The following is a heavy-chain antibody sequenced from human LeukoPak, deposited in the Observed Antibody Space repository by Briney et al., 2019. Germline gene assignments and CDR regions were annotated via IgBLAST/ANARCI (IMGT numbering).Heavy chain of an antibody. Sequence: GGSLRLSCAVSGFIFDDFWMSWVRQAPGKGLEWVANIKQDGSEMYYVDSVKGRFTISRNNAKNSLFLQMNSLRVEDTALYYCARDMSFSTSGWYGELDNWGQGTLVTVSS. CDR3: ARDMSFSTSGWYGELDN. D-gene: IGHD6-19*01. J-gene: IGHJ4*02. CDR1: GFIFDDFW. CDR2: IKQDGSEM. V-gene: IGHV3-7*05.